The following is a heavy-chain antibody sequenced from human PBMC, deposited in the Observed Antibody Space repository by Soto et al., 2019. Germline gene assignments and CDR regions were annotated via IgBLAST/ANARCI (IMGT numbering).Heavy chain of an antibody. CDR2: IHRDEIEK. Sequence: LSLSGAASPFPFSTYLMTWVRQAPGKGLEGVGNIHRDEIEKYYMDSVTGRFTISRDNAKNSLYLQMTSLRAEDTAVYYCAGGNALDVWGQGTTVTVSS. CDR1: PFPFSTYL. J-gene: IGHJ6*02. CDR3: AGGNALDV. V-gene: IGHV3-7*01.